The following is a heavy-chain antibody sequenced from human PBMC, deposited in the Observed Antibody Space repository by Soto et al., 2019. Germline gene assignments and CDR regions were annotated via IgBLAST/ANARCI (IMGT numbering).Heavy chain of an antibody. CDR1: GFTFSGYG. CDR3: TKGLGGNLREFLDY. J-gene: IGHJ4*02. D-gene: IGHD3-10*01. CDR2: ISYDGSNK. Sequence: QVQLVESGGGVVQPGRSLRLSCAASGFTFSGYGMHWVRQAPGKGLEWVAVISYDGSNKYYADSVKGRFTISRDNSTNTLDLQMNSLRVEDTAVYYCTKGLGGNLREFLDYWGQGTMVTVSS. V-gene: IGHV3-30*18.